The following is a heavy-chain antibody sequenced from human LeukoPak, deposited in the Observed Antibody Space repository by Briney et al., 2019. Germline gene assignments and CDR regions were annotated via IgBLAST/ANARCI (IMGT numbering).Heavy chain of an antibody. CDR3: ARDRLGGGELSPPDY. D-gene: IGHD3-16*02. CDR1: GYAFTTYA. V-gene: IGHV1-3*04. J-gene: IGHJ4*02. CDR2: IDTDNGNT. Sequence: VASVKVSCKASGYAFTTYAFHWVRQAPGQRLEWMRWIDTDNGNTRYSQNFQGRITITRDTSATTAYMELSDLRSEDTAVYYCARDRLGGGELSPPDYWGQGTLVTVSS.